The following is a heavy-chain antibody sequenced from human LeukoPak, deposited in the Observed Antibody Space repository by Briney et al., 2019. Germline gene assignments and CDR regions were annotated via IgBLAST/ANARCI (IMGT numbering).Heavy chain of an antibody. D-gene: IGHD6-19*01. CDR2: IKSKTDGGTT. CDR1: GSTFSNAW. J-gene: IGHJ4*02. V-gene: IGHV3-15*07. CDR3: TVRDSSGWYSDY. Sequence: GGSLRLSCAASGSTFSNAWMNWVRQAPGKGLEWVGRIKSKTDGGTTDYAAPVKGRFTISRDDSKNTLYLQMNSLKTEDTAVYYCTVRDSSGWYSDYWGQGTLVTVSS.